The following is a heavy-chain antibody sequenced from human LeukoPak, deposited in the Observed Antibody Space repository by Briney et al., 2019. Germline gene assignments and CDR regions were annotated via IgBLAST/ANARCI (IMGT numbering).Heavy chain of an antibody. D-gene: IGHD1-26*01. J-gene: IGHJ4*02. CDR1: GFTFDDYA. CDR3: AKGRLGQGSGSYSNYFDY. Sequence: PGRSLRLSCAASGFTFDDYAMHWVRQAPGKGLEWVSGISWNSGSIGYADSVKGRFTISRDNAKNSLYPQMNSLRAEDTALYYCAKGRLGQGSGSYSNYFDYWGQGTLVTVSS. V-gene: IGHV3-9*01. CDR2: ISWNSGSI.